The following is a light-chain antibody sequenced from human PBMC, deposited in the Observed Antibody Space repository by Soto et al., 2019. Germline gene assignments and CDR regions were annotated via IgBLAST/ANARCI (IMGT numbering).Light chain of an antibody. Sequence: EIVMTQSPATLSLSPGERATLSCRASQSVSSSYLSWYQQKPGQAPRLLIYGASIRATGIPARFSGSGSGTAFTLTISSLQPEDFAVYYCQQDYHLPWTFGQGTKVDIK. V-gene: IGKV3D-7*01. CDR2: GAS. CDR3: QQDYHLPWT. J-gene: IGKJ1*01. CDR1: QSVSSSY.